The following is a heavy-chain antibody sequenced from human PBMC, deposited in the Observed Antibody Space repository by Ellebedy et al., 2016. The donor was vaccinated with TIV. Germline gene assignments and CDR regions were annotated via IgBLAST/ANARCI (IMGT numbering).Heavy chain of an antibody. D-gene: IGHD3-16*02. CDR1: GYTFTSYG. CDR2: MNPNSGNT. Sequence: AASVKVSCKASGYTFTSYGINWVRQATGQGLEWMGWMNPNSGNTGYAQKFQGRVTMTRNTSISTAYMELSSLRSEDTAVYYCARSPSRRPPHRFPWFDPWGQGTLVTVSS. CDR3: ARSPSRRPPHRFPWFDP. J-gene: IGHJ5*02. V-gene: IGHV1-8*02.